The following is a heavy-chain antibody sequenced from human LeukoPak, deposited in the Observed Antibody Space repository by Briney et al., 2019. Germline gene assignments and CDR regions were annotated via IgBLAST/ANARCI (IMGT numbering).Heavy chain of an antibody. CDR2: INPNSGGT. Sequence: ASVKVSCKASGYTFTGYYMHWVRQAPGQGLEWMGWINPNSGGTNYARKFQGRVTMTRDTSISTAYMELSRLRSDDTAVYYCARESAAAVSCFDYWGQGTLVTVSS. V-gene: IGHV1-2*02. J-gene: IGHJ4*02. CDR3: ARESAAAVSCFDY. D-gene: IGHD6-13*01. CDR1: GYTFTGYY.